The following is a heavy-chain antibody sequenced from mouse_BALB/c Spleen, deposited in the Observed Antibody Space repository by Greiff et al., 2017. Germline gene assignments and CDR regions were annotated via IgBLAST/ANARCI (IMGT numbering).Heavy chain of an antibody. J-gene: IGHJ1*01. CDR1: GFTFSSYA. Sequence: EVQRVESGGGLVKPGGSLKLSCAASGFTFSSYAMSWVRQTPEKRLEWVASISSGGSTYYPGSVKGRFTISRDNARNILYLQMSSLRSEDTAMYYCARGDLYYGNWYFDVWGAGTTVTVSS. D-gene: IGHD2-1*01. V-gene: IGHV5-6-5*01. CDR3: ARGDLYYGNWYFDV. CDR2: ISSGGST.